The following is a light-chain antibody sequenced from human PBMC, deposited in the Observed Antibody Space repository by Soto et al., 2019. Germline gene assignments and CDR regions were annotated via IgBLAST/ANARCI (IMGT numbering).Light chain of an antibody. V-gene: IGKV1-39*01. CDR1: QSINYY. CDR2: AAS. J-gene: IGKJ1*01. Sequence: DIQMTQSPSSLSAPVGDRVTITCLASQSINYYVNWYQQKVGEPPKLLIYAASSLQSGVPSRFSGSGSGAEFTLTISSLQPDDFATYYCQQYNSYWGTFGQGTKVDIK. CDR3: QQYNSYWGT.